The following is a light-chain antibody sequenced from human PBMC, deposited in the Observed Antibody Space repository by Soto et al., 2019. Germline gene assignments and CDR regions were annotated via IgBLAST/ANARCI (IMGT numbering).Light chain of an antibody. Sequence: LTQPRSVSGSPGQSVTISCTGTSSDVGGYNYVSWYQQHPGKAPKLMIYDVSKRPSGVPDRFSGSKSGNTASLTISGLQAEDEADYYCCSYAGSYPYVFGTGTKV. CDR3: CSYAGSYPYV. V-gene: IGLV2-11*01. CDR1: SSDVGGYNY. CDR2: DVS. J-gene: IGLJ1*01.